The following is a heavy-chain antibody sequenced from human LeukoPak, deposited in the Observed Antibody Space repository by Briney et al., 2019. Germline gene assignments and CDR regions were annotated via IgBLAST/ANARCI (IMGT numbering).Heavy chain of an antibody. J-gene: IGHJ4*02. Sequence: ASVKVSCKASGYTFTSYGISWVRQAPGQGLEWMGWISAYNGNTNYAQKLQGRVTMTTDTSTSTACMELRSLRSDDTAVYYCARDHLRRIAAAGTDYWGQGTLVTVSS. CDR3: ARDHLRRIAAAGTDY. CDR2: ISAYNGNT. D-gene: IGHD6-13*01. V-gene: IGHV1-18*01. CDR1: GYTFTSYG.